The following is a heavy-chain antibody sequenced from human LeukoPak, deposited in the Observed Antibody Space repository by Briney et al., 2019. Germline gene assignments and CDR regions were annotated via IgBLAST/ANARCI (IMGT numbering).Heavy chain of an antibody. V-gene: IGHV4-30-2*01. J-gene: IGHJ6*02. Sequence: SQTLSLTCTVSGGSISSGGYYWSWIRQPPGKGLEWIGYISHSGTTYYNPSLRSGVTISVDRSKNQFSLKLSSVTAADTAVYYCARGSGWYVDYYYGMDVWGQGTTVTVSS. CDR3: ARGSGWYVDYYYGMDV. CDR1: GGSISSGGYY. D-gene: IGHD6-19*01. CDR2: ISHSGTT.